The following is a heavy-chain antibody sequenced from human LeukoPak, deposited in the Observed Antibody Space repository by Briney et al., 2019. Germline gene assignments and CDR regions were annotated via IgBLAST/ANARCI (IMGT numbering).Heavy chain of an antibody. CDR1: GGSISSGSYY. CDR2: IYTSGST. Sequence: SQALSLTCTVSGGSISSGSYYWSWIRQPAGKGLEWIGRIYTSGSTNYNPSLKSRVTISVDTSKNQFSLKLSSATAADTAVYYCASRRGQGAFDIWGQGTMVTVSS. D-gene: IGHD1-14*01. V-gene: IGHV4-61*02. CDR3: ASRRGQGAFDI. J-gene: IGHJ3*02.